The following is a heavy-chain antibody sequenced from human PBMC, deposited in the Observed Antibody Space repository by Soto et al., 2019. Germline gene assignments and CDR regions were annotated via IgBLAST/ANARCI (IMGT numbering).Heavy chain of an antibody. J-gene: IGHJ5*02. CDR1: GFTFSGSA. CDR3: TRDPRNYYDSSGSANWFDP. D-gene: IGHD3-22*01. V-gene: IGHV3-73*01. CDR2: IRSKTNSYAT. Sequence: LRLSCAASGFTFSGSAMHWVRQASLKGLEWVGRIRSKTNSYATAYAASVKGRFTISRDDSKNTAYLQMNSLKIEDTAVYYCTRDPRNYYDSSGSANWFDPWGQGTLVTVSS.